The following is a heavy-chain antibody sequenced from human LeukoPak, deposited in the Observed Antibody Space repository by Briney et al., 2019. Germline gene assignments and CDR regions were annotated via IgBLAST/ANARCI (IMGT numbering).Heavy chain of an antibody. CDR2: INHSGST. CDR3: VARMLYPRTKSWFDP. Sequence: SETLSLTCAVYGGSFSGYYWSWIRQPPGKGLEWLGEINHSGSTNYNPSLKSRVTISVDTSKNQFSLKLSSVTAADTAVYYCVARMLYPRTKSWFDPWGQGTLVTVSS. D-gene: IGHD2-8*01. V-gene: IGHV4-34*01. CDR1: GGSFSGYY. J-gene: IGHJ5*02.